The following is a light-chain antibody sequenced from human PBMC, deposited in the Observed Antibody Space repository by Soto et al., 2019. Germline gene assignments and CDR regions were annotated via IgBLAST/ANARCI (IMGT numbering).Light chain of an antibody. J-gene: IGKJ5*01. CDR1: QSVSSY. V-gene: IGKV3-11*01. Sequence: EIVSTQSPATLSLSPGERATLSCRASQSVSSYLAWYQQKPGQAPRLLISDASNRATGIPARFSGSGSGTDFTLTISSLEPEDFAVYYCQQRSNWPITFGQGTRLEIK. CDR3: QQRSNWPIT. CDR2: DAS.